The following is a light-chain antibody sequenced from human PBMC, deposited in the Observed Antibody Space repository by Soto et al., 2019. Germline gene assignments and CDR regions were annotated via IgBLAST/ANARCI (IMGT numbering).Light chain of an antibody. CDR3: QQRRNWPPLT. CDR1: QSVSSY. V-gene: IGKV3-11*01. J-gene: IGKJ4*01. CDR2: DAY. Sequence: VLTQSPATLSLSPGDSATLSCRTSQSVSSYLAWYQQKPGQAPRLIIYDAYNRATGIPATFSGSGSGTDFTLTISSLEPEDFAVYYCQQRRNWPPLTCGGGTKVDIK.